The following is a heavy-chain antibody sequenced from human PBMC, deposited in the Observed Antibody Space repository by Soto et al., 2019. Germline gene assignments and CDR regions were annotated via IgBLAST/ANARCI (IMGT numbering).Heavy chain of an antibody. CDR3: ARDIFDFWRGSWSVADY. J-gene: IGHJ4*02. Sequence: QVQLVQSGAEVKKAGASVKVSCNASGYTFNSYGISWVRQAPGQGLEWRGWISAYNGNTHYSQKVQGRVAMTTDASTNTAYMALRSLRSDVTAVYYCARDIFDFWRGSWSVADYWGQGTVVSVSS. CDR1: GYTFNSYG. CDR2: ISAYNGNT. D-gene: IGHD3-3*01. V-gene: IGHV1-18*01.